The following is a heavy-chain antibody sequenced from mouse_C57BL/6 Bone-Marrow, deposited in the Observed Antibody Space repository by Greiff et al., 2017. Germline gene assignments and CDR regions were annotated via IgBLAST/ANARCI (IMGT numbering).Heavy chain of an antibody. D-gene: IGHD4-1*01. CDR2: INPSSGYT. J-gene: IGHJ4*01. CDR3: AREGLTGSMDY. CDR1: GYTFTSYW. V-gene: IGHV1-7*01. Sequence: VKVVESGAELAKPGASVKLSCKASGYTFTSYWMHWVKQRPGQGLEWIGYINPSSGYTKYNQKFKDKATLTADKSSRTAYMQLSSLTCENSAVYYCAREGLTGSMDYWGQGTSVTVSS.